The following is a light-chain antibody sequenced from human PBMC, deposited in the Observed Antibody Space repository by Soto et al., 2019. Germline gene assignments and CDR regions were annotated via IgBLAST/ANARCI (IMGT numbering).Light chain of an antibody. CDR3: GTWDSSLSGVV. CDR1: SSNIGTNY. CDR2: DNN. V-gene: IGLV1-51*01. J-gene: IGLJ2*01. Sequence: QSVLTQPPSVSAAPGQRVTISCSGSSSNIGTNYVSWYQLLPGTAPKLLIYDNNKRPSGIPDRFSGSKSGTSATLGITGLQTGDEADYYCGTWDSSLSGVVFGGGTKLTVL.